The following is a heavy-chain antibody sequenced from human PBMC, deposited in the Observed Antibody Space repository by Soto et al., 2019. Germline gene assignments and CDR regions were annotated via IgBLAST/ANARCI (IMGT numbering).Heavy chain of an antibody. Sequence: EASVKVSCKASGYTFNTYFIHWVRQAPGQGLEWVGIINPSSDTTNYAQRFQGRVTMTRDTSTSTVYMDLSSLRSEDTAVYYCAREIAVGGRAFDYWGQGTLVTVSS. D-gene: IGHD6-19*01. J-gene: IGHJ4*02. CDR3: AREIAVGGRAFDY. V-gene: IGHV1-46*02. CDR2: INPSSDTT. CDR1: GYTFNTYF.